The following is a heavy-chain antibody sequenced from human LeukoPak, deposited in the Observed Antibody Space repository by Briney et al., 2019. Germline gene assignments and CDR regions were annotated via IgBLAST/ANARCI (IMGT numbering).Heavy chain of an antibody. Sequence: SVKVSFKASGGTFSSYAFSWVRQAPGQGLEWMGGIIPIFGTANYAQKFQGRVTITADESTSSAYMELSSLSSEGTAVYYCARSKDLRLDDIYYWGQGTLVTVSS. V-gene: IGHV1-69*13. D-gene: IGHD3-9*01. CDR2: IIPIFGTA. CDR1: GGTFSSYA. J-gene: IGHJ4*02. CDR3: ARSKDLRLDDIYY.